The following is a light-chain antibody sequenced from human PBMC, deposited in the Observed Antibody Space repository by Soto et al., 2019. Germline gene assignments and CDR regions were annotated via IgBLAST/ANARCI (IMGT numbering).Light chain of an antibody. CDR3: QQYNSWPPST. CDR2: GAS. Sequence: EIVMTQSPATLSVSPGERATLSCRASQSVSSNLAWYQQKPGQAPRLLIYGASTRATGIPARFSGSGSGTEFTPTLSSLQSEDFAVYYCQQYNSWPPSTFGQGTKLEIK. J-gene: IGKJ2*02. CDR1: QSVSSN. V-gene: IGKV3-15*01.